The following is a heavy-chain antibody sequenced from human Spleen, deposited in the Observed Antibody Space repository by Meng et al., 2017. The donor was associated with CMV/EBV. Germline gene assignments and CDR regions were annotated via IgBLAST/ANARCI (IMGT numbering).Heavy chain of an antibody. CDR2: ISAYNGNT. CDR3: ARQRDGSGSYDV. D-gene: IGHD3-10*01. Sequence: SCRTFGYIFTTFGITWVRQAPGQGLEWMGWISAYNGNTKYAQRVQGRVTLTTDTSTRTAYMEMRSLKTDDTAVYFCARQRDGSGSYDVWGQGTLVTVSS. J-gene: IGHJ4*02. CDR1: GYIFTTFG. V-gene: IGHV1-18*01.